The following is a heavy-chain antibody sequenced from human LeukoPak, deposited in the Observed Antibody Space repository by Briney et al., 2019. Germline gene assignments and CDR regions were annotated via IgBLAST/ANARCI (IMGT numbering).Heavy chain of an antibody. D-gene: IGHD1-26*01. J-gene: IGHJ4*02. CDR2: INPNSGGT. Sequence: ASVKVSCKASGYTFTGYYMHWVRQAPRQGLEWMGWINPNSGGTNYAQKFQGRVTMTRDTSISTAYMELSRLRSDDTAVYYCLVVGARRRGYYFDYWGQGTLVTVSS. V-gene: IGHV1-2*02. CDR1: GYTFTGYY. CDR3: LVVGARRRGYYFDY.